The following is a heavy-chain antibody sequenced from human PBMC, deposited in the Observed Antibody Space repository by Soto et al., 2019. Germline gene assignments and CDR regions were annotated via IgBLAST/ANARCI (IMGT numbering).Heavy chain of an antibody. V-gene: IGHV3-23*01. D-gene: IGHD3-3*02. CDR1: GFTFSNAG. Sequence: PWGSLRLSCAASGFTFSNAGINWIRQAPGKGLEWVAVIGGGGSDTYYAESVTGRFTVSRDDSKNTLYLQMDSLRVEDTAVYYCAKASISFNRIYAPFDLWGQGTRVTVS. J-gene: IGHJ3*01. CDR3: AKASISFNRIYAPFDL. CDR2: IGGGGSDT.